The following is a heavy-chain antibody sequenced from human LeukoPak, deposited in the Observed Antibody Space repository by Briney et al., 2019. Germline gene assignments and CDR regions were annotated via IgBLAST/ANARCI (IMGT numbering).Heavy chain of an antibody. Sequence: ASVKVSCKASGYTFTGYYMHWVRQAPGQGLEWMGWINPNSGGTNYAQKFQGRVTMTRDTSISTAYMELSRLRSDDTAVYYCARGSILLNYYGMDVWGQGTTVTVSS. J-gene: IGHJ6*02. CDR2: INPNSGGT. V-gene: IGHV1-2*02. CDR3: ARGSILLNYYGMDV. CDR1: GYTFTGYY.